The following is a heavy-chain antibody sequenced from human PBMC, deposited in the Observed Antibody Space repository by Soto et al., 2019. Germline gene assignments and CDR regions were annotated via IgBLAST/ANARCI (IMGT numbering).Heavy chain of an antibody. V-gene: IGHV3-21*01. CDR3: GRETTPTSSSTPAVAI. J-gene: IGHJ3*02. CDR2: ISSTGTYI. CDR1: GITFSSYS. Sequence: EVQLVESGGGLVKPGGSLRLSCAASGITFSSYSMNWVRQAPGKGLEWVSSISSTGTYIDYADSVKGRFTISRDNAKNSLFLQMDTQRAEDAALYCSGRETTPTSSSTPAVAIWGRGTMVTVSS. D-gene: IGHD6-6*01.